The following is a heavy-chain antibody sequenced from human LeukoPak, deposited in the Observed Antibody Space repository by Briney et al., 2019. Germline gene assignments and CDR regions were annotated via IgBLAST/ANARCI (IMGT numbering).Heavy chain of an antibody. V-gene: IGHV1-8*01. CDR3: ARSSSGWYVQ. J-gene: IGHJ4*02. CDR2: MNPNSGNT. D-gene: IGHD6-19*01. Sequence: GASVKVSCRASGYTFTSYDINWVRQATGQGLEWMGWMNPNSGNTGYAQEFQGRVTMTRNTSISTAYMELSSLRSEDTAVYYCARSSSGWYVQWGQGTLVTVSS. CDR1: GYTFTSYD.